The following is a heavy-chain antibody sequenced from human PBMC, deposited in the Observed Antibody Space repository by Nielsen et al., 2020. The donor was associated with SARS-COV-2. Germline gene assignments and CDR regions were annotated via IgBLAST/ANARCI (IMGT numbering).Heavy chain of an antibody. CDR2: ISDSGNT. D-gene: IGHD3-22*01. V-gene: IGHV4-59*08. CDR1: GDSISNFY. J-gene: IGHJ4*02. CDR3: ARQQAMIVVVITPNFDY. Sequence: SETLSLTCTVSGDSISNFYWNWIRQPPGKGLEWIGYISDSGNTNYNPSLKSRLTISKDTSKNQFSLKLSSVTAADTAVYYCARQQAMIVVVITPNFDYWGQGTLVTVSS.